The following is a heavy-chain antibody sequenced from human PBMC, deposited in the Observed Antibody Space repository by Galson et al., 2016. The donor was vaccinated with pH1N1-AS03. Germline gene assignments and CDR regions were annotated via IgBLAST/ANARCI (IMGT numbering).Heavy chain of an antibody. D-gene: IGHD2-15*01. CDR3: ARLFMEGLCSGGSCHQTNAFDM. V-gene: IGHV4-59*08. Sequence: TLSLTCTVSGGSINNHYLSWIRQPPGKGLEWIGYIDNTGSTTYNPSLQSRLTMSVDTSKNQFSLRLRSVTAADTAVYYCARLFMEGLCSGGSCHQTNAFDMWGQGTMVTVSS. J-gene: IGHJ3*02. CDR1: GGSINNHY. CDR2: IDNTGST.